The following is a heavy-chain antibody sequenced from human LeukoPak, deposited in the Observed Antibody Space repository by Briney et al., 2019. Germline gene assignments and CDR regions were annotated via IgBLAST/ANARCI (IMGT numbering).Heavy chain of an antibody. CDR1: GFTFSNYA. CDR2: IGSNGDST. J-gene: IGHJ4*02. CDR3: ARGNVVGATRPFDY. D-gene: IGHD1-26*01. Sequence: PGGSLRLSCAGSGFTFSNYAMYWLRQAPGKGLENVAGIGSNGDSTYYANSVKGRFTISRDNSKNTLFLQMGSLRAEDMAVYYCARGNVVGATRPFDYWGQGTLVTVSS. V-gene: IGHV3-64*01.